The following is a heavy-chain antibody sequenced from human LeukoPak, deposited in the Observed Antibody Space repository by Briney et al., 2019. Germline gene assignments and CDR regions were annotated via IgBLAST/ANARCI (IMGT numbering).Heavy chain of an antibody. Sequence: PSETLSLTCAVYGRSFSGYYWSWIRQPPGKGLEWIGEINHSGSTNYNPSLKSRVTISVDTSKNQFSLKLSSVTAADTAVYYCARHSGIAHYWGQGTLVTVSS. D-gene: IGHD6-13*01. J-gene: IGHJ4*02. CDR1: GRSFSGYY. CDR3: ARHSGIAHY. CDR2: INHSGST. V-gene: IGHV4-34*01.